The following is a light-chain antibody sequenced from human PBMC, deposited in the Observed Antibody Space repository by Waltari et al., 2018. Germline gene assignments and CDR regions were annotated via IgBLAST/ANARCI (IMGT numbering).Light chain of an antibody. V-gene: IGLV2-14*03. CDR1: NSDVGGFKH. CDR2: DVI. Sequence: QSALTQPASVSGSPGQSITISCTGTNSDVGGFKHVSWYQQLPGSAPKVMIFDVINRPSGVSNRFSGSKSGNTASLTISGLQAEDEADYYCKSYTSGLTYVFGTGTKVTVL. CDR3: KSYTSGLTYV. J-gene: IGLJ1*01.